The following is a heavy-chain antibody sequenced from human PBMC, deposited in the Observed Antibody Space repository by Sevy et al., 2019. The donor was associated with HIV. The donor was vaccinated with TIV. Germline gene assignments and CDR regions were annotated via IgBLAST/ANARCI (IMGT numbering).Heavy chain of an antibody. J-gene: IGHJ4*01. Sequence: GGSLRLSCAVSGFTFSTYTMNWVRQAPGKGLEWVSCISGFSSYIYYADSVKGRFTISRDNAKNSLYLQMNSLRAEDTAVYYCARDGGCTSTSCLLYFDYWGQGTLVTVSS. CDR1: GFTFSTYT. CDR3: ARDGGCTSTSCLLYFDY. CDR2: ISGFSSYI. D-gene: IGHD2-2*01. V-gene: IGHV3-21*01.